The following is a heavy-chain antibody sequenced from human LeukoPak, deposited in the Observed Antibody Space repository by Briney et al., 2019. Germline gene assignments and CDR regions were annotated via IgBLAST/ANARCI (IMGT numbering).Heavy chain of an antibody. CDR1: GFIFDNHG. CDR3: ARHYKTSYYEWFDF. Sequence: GGSLRLSCVASGFIFDNHGMSWVRQTPGKGLEWVSAINWNGVSTAYEDSVKGCFTISRDNAKNSLYLQMNSLRAEDTALYYCARHYKTSYYEWFDFWGQGTLVTVSS. J-gene: IGHJ4*02. D-gene: IGHD3-3*01. CDR2: INWNGVST. V-gene: IGHV3-20*04.